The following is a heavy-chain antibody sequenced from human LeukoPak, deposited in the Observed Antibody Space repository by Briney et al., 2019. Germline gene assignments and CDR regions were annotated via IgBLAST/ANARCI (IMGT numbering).Heavy chain of an antibody. J-gene: IGHJ4*02. Sequence: PSETLSLTCTVSGYSISSGSYWGWIRQPPGKGLEWIGSIYHSGSTYYNPSLKSRVSISVDTSKNQFSLKLTSVSAADTAVYYCARSVLGSDFWSGFYHYFDSWGQGTLVTVSS. CDR1: GYSISSGSY. D-gene: IGHD3-3*01. V-gene: IGHV4-38-2*02. CDR3: ARSVLGSDFWSGFYHYFDS. CDR2: IYHSGST.